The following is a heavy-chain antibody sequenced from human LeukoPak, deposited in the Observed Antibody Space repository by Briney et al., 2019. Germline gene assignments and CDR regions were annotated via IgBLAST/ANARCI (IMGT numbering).Heavy chain of an antibody. Sequence: PSETLSLTCTVSGGSISSSSYYWGWIRQPPGKGLEWIGSICYSGSTYYNPSLKSRVTISVDTSKNQFSLKLSSVTAADTAVYYCARRSDSRAAFGIWGQGTMVTVSS. CDR2: ICYSGST. CDR1: GGSISSSSYY. CDR3: ARRSDSRAAFGI. D-gene: IGHD3-22*01. J-gene: IGHJ3*02. V-gene: IGHV4-39*01.